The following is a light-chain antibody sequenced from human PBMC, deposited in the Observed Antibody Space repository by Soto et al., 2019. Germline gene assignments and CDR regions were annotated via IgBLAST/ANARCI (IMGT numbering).Light chain of an antibody. V-gene: IGKV3-20*01. Sequence: EIVLTQSPGALSLSPGERATPSCRASQSVRNSYLAWYHQKPGQAPRLLIYCASSRATGIPDRFSGSGSGTDFTLTINRLEPEDFGVYYCQQAGNSPTFGQGTKVDIK. J-gene: IGKJ1*01. CDR1: QSVRNSY. CDR3: QQAGNSPT. CDR2: CAS.